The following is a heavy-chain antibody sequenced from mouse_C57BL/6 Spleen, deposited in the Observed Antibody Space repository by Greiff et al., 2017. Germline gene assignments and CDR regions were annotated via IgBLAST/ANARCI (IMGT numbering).Heavy chain of an antibody. D-gene: IGHD2-14*01. CDR2: IDPSDSYT. CDR1: GYTFTSSW. Sequence: VQLQQPGAELVRPGTSVQLSCKASGYTFTSSWMLLVKQRPGQGLEWIGVIDPSDSYTNYNQKFKGKATLTVDTSSSTAYMQLSSLTSEDSAVYYCARGTEDYAMDYWGPGATVPVST. V-gene: IGHV1-59*01. CDR3: ARGTEDYAMDY. J-gene: IGHJ4*01.